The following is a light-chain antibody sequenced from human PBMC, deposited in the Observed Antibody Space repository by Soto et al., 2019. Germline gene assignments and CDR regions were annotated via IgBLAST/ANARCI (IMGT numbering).Light chain of an antibody. CDR1: QIVSRY. CDR2: DAS. Sequence: LSQGERVALGVSASQIVSRYLAWYQQKPGQAPRLLIYDASNRATGIPARFSGSGSGTEFAITLRTLHPEYFAVSFCQPHGTPITFSQGTRLEIK. V-gene: IGKV3-11*01. CDR3: QPHGTPIT. J-gene: IGKJ5*01.